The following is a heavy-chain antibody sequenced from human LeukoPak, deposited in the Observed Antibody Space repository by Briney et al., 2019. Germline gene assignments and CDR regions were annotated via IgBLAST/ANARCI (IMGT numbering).Heavy chain of an antibody. CDR1: GFTFSSYW. CDR2: IKQDGSEK. Sequence: GGSLRLSCAASGFTFSSYWMSWVRQAPGKGLEWVANIKQDGSEKYYVDSVKGRFTISRDNAKNSLYLQMNSLRAEDTAVYYCARPGPRVYRLSPFDSWGQGTLVSVSS. V-gene: IGHV3-7*01. CDR3: ARPGPRVYRLSPFDS. D-gene: IGHD2-8*02. J-gene: IGHJ4*02.